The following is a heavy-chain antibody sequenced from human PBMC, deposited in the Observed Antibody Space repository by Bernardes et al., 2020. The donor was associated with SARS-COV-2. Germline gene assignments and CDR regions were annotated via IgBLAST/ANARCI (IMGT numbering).Heavy chain of an antibody. CDR1: GFSLTTSGVG. CDR3: AHAEGGWQLPHWFDS. V-gene: IGHV2-5*02. J-gene: IGHJ5*01. CDR2: IYWDDDK. Sequence: SGPTLVKPTQTLTLTCTCSGFSLTTSGVGVGWIRQPPGKALAWLALIYWDDDKRYSPSLKSRLTITKDTSKNQVVLTMTNMDPVDTATYYCAHAEGGWQLPHWFDSWGQGTLVTVSS. D-gene: IGHD1-7*01.